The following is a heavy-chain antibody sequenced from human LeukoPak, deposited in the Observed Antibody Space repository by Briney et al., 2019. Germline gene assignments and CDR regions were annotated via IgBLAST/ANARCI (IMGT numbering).Heavy chain of an antibody. D-gene: IGHD3-3*01. J-gene: IGHJ4*02. V-gene: IGHV3-30-3*01. CDR2: ISYDGSNK. CDR1: GFTFGSYA. Sequence: GGSLRLSCAASGFTFGSYAMHWVRQAPGKGLEWVAVISYDGSNKYYADSVKGRFTISRDNSKNTLYLQMNSLRAEDTAVYYCARAGTELRFLEWLLIWGQGTLVTVSS. CDR3: ARAGTELRFLEWLLI.